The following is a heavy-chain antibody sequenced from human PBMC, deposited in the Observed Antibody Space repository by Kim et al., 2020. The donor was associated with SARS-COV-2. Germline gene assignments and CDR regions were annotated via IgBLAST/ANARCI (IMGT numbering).Heavy chain of an antibody. Sequence: YYPSLKRRLTITVDTSKNNFSLKLLSVAAADTAVYYCARVWGIMYRYFDNWGQGTLVTVSS. J-gene: IGHJ4*02. CDR3: ARVWGIMYRYFDN. D-gene: IGHD3-16*01. V-gene: IGHV4-31*02.